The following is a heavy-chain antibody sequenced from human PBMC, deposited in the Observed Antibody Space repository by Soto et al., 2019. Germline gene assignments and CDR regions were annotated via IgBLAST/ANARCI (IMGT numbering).Heavy chain of an antibody. V-gene: IGHV5-51*01. CDR3: ARAPSGYSYPYGMDV. Sequence: PGESLKISCKGSGYSFTSYWIGWVRQMPGKGLEWMGIIYPGDSETRYSPSFQGQVTISADKSISTAYLQWSSLKASDTAMYYCARAPSGYSYPYGMDVWGQGTTVTVSS. CDR1: GYSFTSYW. CDR2: IYPGDSET. D-gene: IGHD5-18*01. J-gene: IGHJ6*02.